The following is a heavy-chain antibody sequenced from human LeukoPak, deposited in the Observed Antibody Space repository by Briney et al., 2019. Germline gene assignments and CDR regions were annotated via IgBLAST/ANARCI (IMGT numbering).Heavy chain of an antibody. D-gene: IGHD2-15*01. J-gene: IGHJ5*02. CDR3: ARGQPAALRILLRRANWFDP. CDR2: INHSGRT. CDR1: GGSFSGYD. V-gene: IGHV4-34*01. Sequence: SETLSLTCAVYGGSFSGYDWSWIRQSPGKGLEWIGEINHSGRTNYNPSLKSRVTISVDTSKNQFSLKLSSVTAADTAVYYCARGQPAALRILLRRANWFDPWGQGTLVTVSS.